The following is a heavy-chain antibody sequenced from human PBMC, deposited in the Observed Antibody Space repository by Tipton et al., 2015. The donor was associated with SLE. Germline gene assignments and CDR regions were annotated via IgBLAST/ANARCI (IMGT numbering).Heavy chain of an antibody. Sequence: QLVQSGAEVKKPGASVKVSCKASGYTFTDYYMHWVRQAPGQGLEWMGWISTYHGNTHYAQKFQGRVTMTTDTSTRTAYMDLRSLRSDDTAVYYCARGYSGSPGAFDIWGQGTMVIVSS. J-gene: IGHJ3*02. CDR3: ARGYSGSPGAFDI. D-gene: IGHD1-26*01. CDR1: GYTFTDYY. V-gene: IGHV1-18*04. CDR2: ISTYHGNT.